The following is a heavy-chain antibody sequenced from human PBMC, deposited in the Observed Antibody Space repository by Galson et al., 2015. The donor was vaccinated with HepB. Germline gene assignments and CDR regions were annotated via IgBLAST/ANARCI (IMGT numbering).Heavy chain of an antibody. D-gene: IGHD2-15*01. J-gene: IGHJ4*02. Sequence: SVKVSCKASGYTFTSYGISWVRQAPGQGLEWMGWISAYNGNTNYAQKLQGRVTMTTDTSTSTAYMELRSLRSDDTAVYYCARVPNPLVVVAATGDYWGQGTLVTVSS. V-gene: IGHV1-18*04. CDR2: ISAYNGNT. CDR1: GYTFTSYG. CDR3: ARVPNPLVVVAATGDY.